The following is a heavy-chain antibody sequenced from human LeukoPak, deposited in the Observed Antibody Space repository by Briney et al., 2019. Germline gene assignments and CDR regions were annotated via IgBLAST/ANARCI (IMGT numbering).Heavy chain of an antibody. CDR2: IHYSGKT. CDR3: ARDYGDHRVDY. CDR1: GGSISSGAYY. D-gene: IGHD4-17*01. J-gene: IGHJ4*02. V-gene: IGHV4-39*06. Sequence: SETLSLTCTVSGGSISSGAYYWGWIRQPPGKRLEWIGTIHYSGKTYYNPSLKSRITISIDTSKKQFALKLSSVTAADTAVYYCARDYGDHRVDYWGRGTLVTVSS.